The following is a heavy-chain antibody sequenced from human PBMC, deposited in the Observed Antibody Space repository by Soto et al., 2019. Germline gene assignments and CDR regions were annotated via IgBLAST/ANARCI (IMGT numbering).Heavy chain of an antibody. CDR2: ISYDGSNT. Sequence: QVQLVESGGGVVQPGRSLRLSCVASGLTFSSYGMHWVRKAPGKGLEWVAIISYDGSNTYYADSVKGRFTISRDNSKNTLYLQMNSLRAEDTSVYYCAKEGGLSGSYYISSSYYFDYWGQGTLVTVSS. CDR3: AKEGGLSGSYYISSSYYFDY. J-gene: IGHJ4*02. V-gene: IGHV3-30*18. D-gene: IGHD1-26*01. CDR1: GLTFSSYG.